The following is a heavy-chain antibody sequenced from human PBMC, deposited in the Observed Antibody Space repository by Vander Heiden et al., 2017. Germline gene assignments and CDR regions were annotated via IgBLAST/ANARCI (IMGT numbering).Heavy chain of an antibody. Sequence: QVQLVESGGGVVQPGRSLRLSCAASGFPFSSYAMHWVRQAPGKGLEWVAVISYDGSNKYYADSVKGRFTISRDNSKNTLYLQMNSLRAEDTAVYYCARGPAAAAFFDYWGQGTLVTVSS. D-gene: IGHD6-13*01. J-gene: IGHJ4*02. V-gene: IGHV3-30-3*01. CDR2: ISYDGSNK. CDR1: GFPFSSYA. CDR3: ARGPAAAAFFDY.